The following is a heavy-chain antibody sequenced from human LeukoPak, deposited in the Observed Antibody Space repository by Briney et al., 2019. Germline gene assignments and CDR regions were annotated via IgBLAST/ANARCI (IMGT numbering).Heavy chain of an antibody. CDR1: GGSISSYY. CDR3: ARLSSTLYYSMDV. V-gene: IGHV4-59*08. J-gene: IGHJ6*02. D-gene: IGHD6-6*01. Sequence: PSETLSLTCAVSGGSISSYYWTWIRQPPGKGLEWVGYIQNSAIYRAKIKSSPSLQSRVSLSIDTSKNQVSLTANSVTAADTAVYYCARLSSTLYYSMDVWGPGTAVTVSS. CDR2: IQNSAIYRAKI.